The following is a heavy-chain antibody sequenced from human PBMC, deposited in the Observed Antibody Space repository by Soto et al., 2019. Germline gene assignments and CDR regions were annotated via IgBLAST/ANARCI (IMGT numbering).Heavy chain of an antibody. CDR1: GFTLNTCG. CDR3: AKGGTYYDSNGVYLFNF. CDR2: VSYDGSNK. V-gene: IGHV3-30*18. J-gene: IGHJ4*02. D-gene: IGHD3-22*01. Sequence: XGALSLSCAACGFTLNTCGMHWVRPAPGRGLDGVAIVSYDGSNKQYSESVKGRFTISRDNSNNTLYLQMDSLRPEDTAVYYCAKGGTYYDSNGVYLFNFWGQGTPVTVSS.